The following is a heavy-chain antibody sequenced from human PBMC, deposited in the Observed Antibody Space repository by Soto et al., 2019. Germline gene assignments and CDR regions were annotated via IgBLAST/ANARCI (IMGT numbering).Heavy chain of an antibody. V-gene: IGHV3-23*01. J-gene: IGHJ4*02. CDR3: AKVHGSGSYNNFPYY. Sequence: PGGSLRLSCAASGFPFSSYAMTWVRQAPGKGLEWVSLISGSGGSTYYADSVKGRFTISRDNSRDTLYLQMNSLRAEDTAVYYCAKVHGSGSYNNFPYYWGQGTLLTVSS. CDR2: ISGSGGST. D-gene: IGHD3-10*01. CDR1: GFPFSSYA.